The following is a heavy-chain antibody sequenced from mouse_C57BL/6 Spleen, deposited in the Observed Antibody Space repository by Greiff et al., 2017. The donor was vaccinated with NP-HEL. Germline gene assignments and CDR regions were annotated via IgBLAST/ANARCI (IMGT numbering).Heavy chain of an antibody. D-gene: IGHD2-2*01. V-gene: IGHV5-9*01. J-gene: IGHJ4*01. CDR1: GFTFSSYT. CDR2: ISGGGGNT. CDR3: ARHGYDEGYYAMDY. Sequence: EVQLVESGGGLVKPGGSLKLSCAASGFTFSSYTMSWVRQTPEKRLEWVATISGGGGNTYYPDSVKGRFTISRDNAKNTLYLQMSSLRSEDTALYYCARHGYDEGYYAMDYWGQGTSVTVSS.